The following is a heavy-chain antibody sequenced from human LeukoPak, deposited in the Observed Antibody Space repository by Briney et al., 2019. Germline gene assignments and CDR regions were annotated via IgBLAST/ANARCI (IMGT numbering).Heavy chain of an antibody. D-gene: IGHD2-2*01. J-gene: IGHJ3*02. CDR1: GFTFSSYS. CDR3: ARVWADCSSTSCYEHDAFDI. CDR2: ISSSSSYI. Sequence: GGSLRLSCVASGFTFSSYSMNWVRQAPGKGLEWVSSISSSSSYIYYADSVKGRFTISRDNSKNTLYLQMNSLRAEDTAVYYCARVWADCSSTSCYEHDAFDIWGQGTMVTVSS. V-gene: IGHV3-21*04.